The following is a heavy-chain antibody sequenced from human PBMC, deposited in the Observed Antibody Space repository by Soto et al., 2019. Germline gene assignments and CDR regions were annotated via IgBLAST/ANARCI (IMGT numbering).Heavy chain of an antibody. Sequence: ASVKVSCKASGYTFTSYYMHWVRQAPGQGLEWMGIINPSGGSTSYAQKFQGRVTMTRDTSTSTVYMELSSLRSEDTAVYYCAGPQYYYDSSGYYLNYYYYGMDVWGQGTTVTVSS. D-gene: IGHD3-22*01. V-gene: IGHV1-46*01. CDR3: AGPQYYYDSSGYYLNYYYYGMDV. CDR2: INPSGGST. CDR1: GYTFTSYY. J-gene: IGHJ6*02.